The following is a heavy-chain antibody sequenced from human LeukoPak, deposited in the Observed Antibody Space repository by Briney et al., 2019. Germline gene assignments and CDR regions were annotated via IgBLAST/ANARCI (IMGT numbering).Heavy chain of an antibody. J-gene: IGHJ4*02. CDR3: ARANNWNYALGY. Sequence: ASVKVSCKASGYTFTSYYMHWVRQAPGQGLEWMGIINPSGGSTSYAQKFQGRVTTTRDMSTSTVYMELSSLRSEDTAMYYCARANNWNYALGYWGQGTLVTVSS. V-gene: IGHV1-46*01. D-gene: IGHD1-7*01. CDR1: GYTFTSYY. CDR2: INPSGGST.